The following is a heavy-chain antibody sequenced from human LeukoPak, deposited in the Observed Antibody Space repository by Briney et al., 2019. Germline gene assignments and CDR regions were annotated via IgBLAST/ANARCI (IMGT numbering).Heavy chain of an antibody. CDR2: IKQDGAEK. D-gene: IGHD3-10*01. Sequence: GGSLRLSCAASGFTFGSYWMSWVRQAPGKGLEWVANIKQDGAEKNHVDSVKGRFTISRDNAENSLYLQINSLGAEDTAVYYCARVGWFGELTRHPGGDFWGQGTLVTVSS. V-gene: IGHV3-7*01. J-gene: IGHJ4*02. CDR3: ARVGWFGELTRHPGGDF. CDR1: GFTFGSYW.